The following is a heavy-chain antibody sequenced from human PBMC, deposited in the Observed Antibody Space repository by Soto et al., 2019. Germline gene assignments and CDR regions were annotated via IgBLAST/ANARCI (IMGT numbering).Heavy chain of an antibody. V-gene: IGHV3-23*01. J-gene: IGHJ4*02. D-gene: IGHD2-2*03. Sequence: EVQLLESGGGLVQPGGSLRLSCAASGFTFSSYAMSWVRQAPGKGLEWVSAISGSGGSTFYADSMKGRFPISRDNPKNTLYLQMNNLRAEDTAVYYCAKGRSYMDIVTVPAARSSPDYWGQGTLVTVSS. CDR2: ISGSGGST. CDR1: GFTFSSYA. CDR3: AKGRSYMDIVTVPAARSSPDY.